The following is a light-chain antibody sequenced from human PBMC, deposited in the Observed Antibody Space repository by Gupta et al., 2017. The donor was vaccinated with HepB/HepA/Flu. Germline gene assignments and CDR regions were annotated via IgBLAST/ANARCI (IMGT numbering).Light chain of an antibody. V-gene: IGKV2-28*01. Sequence: DTVMTQSPLSLPVTPGEPASISCRSSQSLLHSNGYNYLDWYLQKPGQSPQLLIYLGSNRASGVPDRFSGSGSGTDFTLKISRVEAEDVGVYYCMQALQTPEVTFGPGTKVDIK. J-gene: IGKJ3*01. CDR3: MQALQTPEVT. CDR2: LGS. CDR1: QSLLHSNGYNY.